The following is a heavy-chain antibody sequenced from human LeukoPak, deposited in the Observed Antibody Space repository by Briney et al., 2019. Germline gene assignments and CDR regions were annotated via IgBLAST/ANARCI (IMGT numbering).Heavy chain of an antibody. V-gene: IGHV4-34*01. CDR3: ARDASSILLNYYYMDV. J-gene: IGHJ6*03. Sequence: PSETLSLTCAVYGGSFSGYYWSWIRQPPGKGLEWIGEINHSGSTNYNPSLKSRVTISVDTSKNQFSLKLSSVTAADTAAYYCARDASSILLNYYYMDVWSKRTTVTVSS. CDR2: INHSGST. D-gene: IGHD3-10*01. CDR1: GGSFSGYY.